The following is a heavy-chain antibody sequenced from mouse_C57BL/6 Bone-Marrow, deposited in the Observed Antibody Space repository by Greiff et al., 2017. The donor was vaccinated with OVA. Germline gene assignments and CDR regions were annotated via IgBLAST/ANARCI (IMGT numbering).Heavy chain of an antibody. CDR3: ARSRSNYWYFDV. CDR1: GYTFTNYW. J-gene: IGHJ1*03. CDR2: IYPGGGYT. D-gene: IGHD2-5*01. Sequence: VQLQESGAELVRPGTSVKMSCKASGYTFTNYWIGWAKQRPGHGLEWIGDIYPGGGYTNYNEKFKGKATLTADKSSSTAYMQFSSLTSEDSAIYYCARSRSNYWYFDVWGTGTTVTVSS. V-gene: IGHV1-63*01.